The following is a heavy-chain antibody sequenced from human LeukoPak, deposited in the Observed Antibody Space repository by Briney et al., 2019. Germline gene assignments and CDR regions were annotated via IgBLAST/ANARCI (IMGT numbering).Heavy chain of an antibody. Sequence: PGGSLRLSCAASGFTFSSYWMHWVRQAPGKGLVWVSRINTDGSSTSYADSVKGRFTISRDNAKNTVYLQMNSLRIEDTAVYYCARGLPNYYGMDVWGQGTTVTVSS. CDR3: ARGLPNYYGMDV. CDR2: INTDGSST. V-gene: IGHV3-74*01. J-gene: IGHJ6*02. CDR1: GFTFSSYW.